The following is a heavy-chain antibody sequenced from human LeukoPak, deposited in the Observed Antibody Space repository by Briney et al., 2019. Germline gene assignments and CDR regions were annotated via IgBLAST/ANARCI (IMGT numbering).Heavy chain of an antibody. CDR1: GYTFTNYG. J-gene: IGHJ1*01. D-gene: IGHD4-23*01. CDR2: ISAYNGYT. V-gene: IGHV1-18*01. Sequence: GASVKVSCKASGYTFTNYGISWVRQAPGQELEWMGWISAYNGYTDYAQKLQFRVTMTTDTSTSTAYMELRSLRSDDTAVYYCARDKAVTTEVTQHFQHWGQGTLVTVSS. CDR3: ARDKAVTTEVTQHFQH.